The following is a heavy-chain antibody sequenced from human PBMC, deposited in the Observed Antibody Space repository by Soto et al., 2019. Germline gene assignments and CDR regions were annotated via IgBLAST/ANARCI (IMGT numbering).Heavy chain of an antibody. CDR1: GFTFSSYS. CDR2: ISSSSSYI. D-gene: IGHD1-26*01. Sequence: GGSLRLSCAASGFTFSSYSMNWVRQAPGKGLEWVSSISSSSSYIYYADSVKGRFTISRDNAKNSLYLQMNSLRAEDTAVYYCAGDRELQYYYYGMDVWGQGTTVTVSS. J-gene: IGHJ6*02. CDR3: AGDRELQYYYYGMDV. V-gene: IGHV3-21*01.